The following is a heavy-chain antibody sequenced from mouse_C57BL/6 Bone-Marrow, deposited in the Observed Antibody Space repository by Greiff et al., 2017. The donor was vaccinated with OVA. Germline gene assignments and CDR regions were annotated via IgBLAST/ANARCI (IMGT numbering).Heavy chain of an antibody. V-gene: IGHV1-81*01. CDR3: AAANWVFDY. Sequence: VKVVESGAELARPGASVKLSCKASGYTFTSYGISWVKQRTGQGLEWIGEIYPRSGNTYYNEKFKGKATLTADKSSSTAYMELRSLTSEDSAVYFCAAANWVFDYWGQGTTLTVSS. D-gene: IGHD4-1*01. J-gene: IGHJ2*01. CDR2: IYPRSGNT. CDR1: GYTFTSYG.